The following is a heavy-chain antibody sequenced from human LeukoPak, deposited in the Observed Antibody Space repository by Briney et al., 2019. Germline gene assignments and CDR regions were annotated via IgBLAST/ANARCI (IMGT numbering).Heavy chain of an antibody. CDR3: ARVSVLRNPNSWFQD. CDR1: GYKFTDYY. Sequence: ASVKVSCKASGYKFTDYYMHWVRQAPGQGLEWMGWINPSSGGTDNAQKFQGRVTMTRDTSTSTAYMELSRLRSDDTAVYYCARVSVLRNPNSWFQDWGGGTVVSVSS. D-gene: IGHD6-13*01. V-gene: IGHV1-2*02. J-gene: IGHJ4*02. CDR2: INPSSGGT.